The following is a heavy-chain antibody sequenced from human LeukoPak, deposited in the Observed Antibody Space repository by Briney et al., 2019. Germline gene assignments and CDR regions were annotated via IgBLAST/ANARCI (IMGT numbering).Heavy chain of an antibody. CDR1: GFTFSSYW. CDR2: INSDGSST. J-gene: IGHJ4*02. CDR3: ATDYSNHYYFDY. D-gene: IGHD4-11*01. Sequence: PGGSLRLSCAASGFTFSSYWMHWVRHAPGKGLVWVSRINSDGSSTMYADSVKGRFTISRDNAKNTLYLQMNSLRAEDTAVYYCATDYSNHYYFDYWGQGTLVTVSS. V-gene: IGHV3-74*03.